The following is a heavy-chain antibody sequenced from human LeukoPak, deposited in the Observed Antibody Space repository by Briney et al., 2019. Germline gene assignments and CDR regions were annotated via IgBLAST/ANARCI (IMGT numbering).Heavy chain of an antibody. V-gene: IGHV3-23*01. CDR1: GFTVSSNY. CDR3: AKGAYDYIEMGYFDY. J-gene: IGHJ4*02. CDR2: IVASSGST. D-gene: IGHD5-12*01. Sequence: GGSLRLSCAASGFTVSSNYMSWVRQAPGEGLEWVSLIVASSGSTFYADSVKGRFTISRDSSKNTLYPQMNSLRAEDMAVYYCAKGAYDYIEMGYFDYWGQGTLVTVSS.